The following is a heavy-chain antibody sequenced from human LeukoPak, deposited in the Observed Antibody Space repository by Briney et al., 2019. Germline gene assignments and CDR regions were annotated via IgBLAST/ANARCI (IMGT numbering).Heavy chain of an antibody. Sequence: GESLKISCKGSGYRFTSYWIGGVRQMPGKGLEWMGIIYPGDSDTRYSPSFQGQVTISADKSISTAYLQWSSLKASDTAMYYCARPRDGYNYGFHYWGQGTLVTVSS. CDR3: ARPRDGYNYGFHY. D-gene: IGHD5-24*01. CDR2: IYPGDSDT. V-gene: IGHV5-51*01. J-gene: IGHJ4*02. CDR1: GYRFTSYW.